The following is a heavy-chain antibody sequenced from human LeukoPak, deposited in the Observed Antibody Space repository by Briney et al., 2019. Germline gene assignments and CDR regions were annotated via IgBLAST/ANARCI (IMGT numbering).Heavy chain of an antibody. V-gene: IGHV4-4*02. CDR3: ARDHLTSGWYYYMDV. Sequence: PSETLSLTCAVSGGSISSSNWWSWVRQPPGKGLEWIGEIYHSGSTNYNPSLKSRVTISVDTSKNQFSLKLSSVTAADTAVYYCARDHLTSGWYYYMDVWGKGTTVTISS. CDR2: IYHSGST. J-gene: IGHJ6*03. CDR1: GGSISSSNW. D-gene: IGHD6-19*01.